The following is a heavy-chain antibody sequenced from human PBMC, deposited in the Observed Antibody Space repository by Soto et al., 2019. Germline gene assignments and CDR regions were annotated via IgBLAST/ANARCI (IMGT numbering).Heavy chain of an antibody. CDR2: IWYDGSNK. D-gene: IGHD3-22*01. J-gene: IGHJ4*02. V-gene: IGHV3-33*01. Sequence: GGSLTLSCAASGFTFSSYGMHWVRQAPGKGLEWVAVIWYDGSNKYYADYVKGRFTISRDNSKNTLYLQMNSLRAEDTAVYYCARAFITGCFDYWGQGTLVTVS. CDR1: GFTFSSYG. CDR3: ARAFITGCFDY.